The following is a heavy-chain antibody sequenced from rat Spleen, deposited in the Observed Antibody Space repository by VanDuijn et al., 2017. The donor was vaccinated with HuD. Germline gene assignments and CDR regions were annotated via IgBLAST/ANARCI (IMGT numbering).Heavy chain of an antibody. CDR1: GFTFSDYD. CDR2: ISTSGGST. J-gene: IGHJ1*01. V-gene: IGHV5S23*01. Sequence: EVQLVESGGGLVQPGNSLKLSCSASGFTFSDYDMAWVRQAPTKGLEWVASISTSGGSTYYRDSVKGRFTVSRDNAKSTLYLQMDSLRSEDTATYHCARRGYDGSYQIPYWYIDFWGPGTMVTVSS. CDR3: ARRGYDGSYQIPYWYIDF. D-gene: IGHD1-12*02.